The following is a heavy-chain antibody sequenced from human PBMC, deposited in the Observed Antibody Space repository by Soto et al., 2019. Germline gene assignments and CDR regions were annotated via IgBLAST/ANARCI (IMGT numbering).Heavy chain of an antibody. J-gene: IGHJ4*02. CDR3: ARLAATMGSYYFDY. V-gene: IGHV4-31*03. Sequence: SETLSRTCTVSGCSISIGGHYLSWIRQHPGKGLEWIGYIYYSGSTYYNPSLKSRVTISVDTSKNQFSLKLSSVTAADTAVYYCARLAATMGSYYFDYWGQGTLVTVSS. CDR1: GCSISIGGHY. D-gene: IGHD5-12*01. CDR2: IYYSGST.